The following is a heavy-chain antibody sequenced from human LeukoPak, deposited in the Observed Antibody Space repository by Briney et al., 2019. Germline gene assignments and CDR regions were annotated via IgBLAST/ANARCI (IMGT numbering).Heavy chain of an antibody. D-gene: IGHD3-10*01. CDR3: SRERVVRGLITSYYFDY. CDR2: ISPSGGST. V-gene: IGHV1-46*01. J-gene: IGHJ4*02. Sequence: DSVKVSCKAFGYTFPSNYMHWVRQAPGQGPEWMVVISPSGGSTTYAQKFQGRVTLTKHMSTSTDYFELSSLRSEDTAVCYVSRERVVRGLITSYYFDYWGQGTLVTVSS. CDR1: GYTFPSNY.